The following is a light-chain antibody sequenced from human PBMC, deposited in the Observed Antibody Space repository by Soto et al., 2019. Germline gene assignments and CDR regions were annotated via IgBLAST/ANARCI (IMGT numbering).Light chain of an antibody. V-gene: IGKV3-15*01. CDR1: QSVSSN. J-gene: IGKJ1*01. CDR3: QRHNNWPPWT. CDR2: GAS. Sequence: EIVMTQSPATLSVSPGERATLSCRASQSVSSNLAWYQQKPGQAPRLLMYGASTRATGIPDRFSGSGSGTEFTLTISSLQSEDFAVYYCQRHNNWPPWTFGQGTKVEIK.